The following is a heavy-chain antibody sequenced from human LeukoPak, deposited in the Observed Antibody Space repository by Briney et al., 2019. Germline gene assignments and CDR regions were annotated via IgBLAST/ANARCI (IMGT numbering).Heavy chain of an antibody. Sequence: PGGSLRLSCAASGFTFSSYWMSWVRQAPGKGLEWVANIKQDGSEKYYVDSVKGRFTISRDNAKNSLYLQMNSLRAEDTAVYYCARGMDYDFWSGPLRWGQGTLVTVSS. D-gene: IGHD3-3*01. CDR2: IKQDGSEK. CDR1: GFTFSSYW. V-gene: IGHV3-7*01. J-gene: IGHJ4*02. CDR3: ARGMDYDFWSGPLR.